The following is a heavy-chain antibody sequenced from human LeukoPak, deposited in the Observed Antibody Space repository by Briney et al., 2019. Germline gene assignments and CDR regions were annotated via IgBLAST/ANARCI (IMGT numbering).Heavy chain of an antibody. Sequence: GGSLRLSCAASGFTFSSYAMSWVRQAPGKGLEWVSAISGSGGSTYYADSVKGRFTISRDNSKNTLYLQMNSLRAEDTAVYYCAETYYDFWSGYPPFDYWGQGTLVTVSS. CDR2: ISGSGGST. V-gene: IGHV3-23*01. J-gene: IGHJ4*02. D-gene: IGHD3-3*01. CDR1: GFTFSSYA. CDR3: AETYYDFWSGYPPFDY.